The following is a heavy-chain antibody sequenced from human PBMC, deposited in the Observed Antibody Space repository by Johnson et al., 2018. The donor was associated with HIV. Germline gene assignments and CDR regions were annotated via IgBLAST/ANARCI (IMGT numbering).Heavy chain of an antibody. V-gene: IGHV3-30*02. CDR1: GFTFSSYG. CDR3: AKDLDGYNSLDAFDI. J-gene: IGHJ3*02. Sequence: QVQLVESGGGVVRPGGSLRLSCAASGFTFSSYGMHWVRQAPGKGLEWVAFIRYDGSNKYYADSVKGRFTISRDNSKNTLYLQMNSLRAEDTAVYYCAKDLDGYNSLDAFDIWGQGTMVTVSS. D-gene: IGHD5-24*01. CDR2: IRYDGSNK.